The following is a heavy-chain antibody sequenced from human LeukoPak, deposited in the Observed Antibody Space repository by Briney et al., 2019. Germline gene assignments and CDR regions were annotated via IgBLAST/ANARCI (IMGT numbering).Heavy chain of an antibody. CDR3: AKGRYCSSTGCHYFFDN. V-gene: IGHV3-23*01. CDR1: GFTFSSHA. D-gene: IGHD2-2*01. J-gene: IGHJ4*02. CDR2: ISGSGDST. Sequence: GGSLRLSCTASGFTFSSHAMSWVRQAPGKGLDWFSAISGSGDSTYHADSVKGRFNISRDNSRNTLYLQMNSLRAEDTAVYYCAKGRYCSSTGCHYFFDNWGQGTLVTVSS.